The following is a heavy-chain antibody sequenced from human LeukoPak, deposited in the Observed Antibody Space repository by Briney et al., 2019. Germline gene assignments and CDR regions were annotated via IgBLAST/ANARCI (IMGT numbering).Heavy chain of an antibody. V-gene: IGHV4-39*01. CDR3: ARRRFDSGNYHYDY. J-gene: IGHJ4*02. Sequence: TLSLTCTVSGGSISSSSYYWAWIRQPPGKGLEWIGYIYYSGSTYYKPSLKSRVTISVDTSKNQFSLKLSSVTAADTAVYYCARRRFDSGNYHYDYWGQGTLVTVSS. CDR1: GGSISSSSYY. D-gene: IGHD3-10*01. CDR2: IYYSGST.